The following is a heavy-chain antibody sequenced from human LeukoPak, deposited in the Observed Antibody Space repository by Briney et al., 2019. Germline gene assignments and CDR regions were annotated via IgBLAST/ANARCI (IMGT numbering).Heavy chain of an antibody. Sequence: EASVKVSCKASGYTFTGYYMHWVRQAPGQGLEWMGWINPNSGGTNYAQKFQGRVTMTRDTSISTAYMELSRLRSDDTAVYYCARDGTYCSGGSCYYYYMDVWGKGTTVTVSS. CDR2: INPNSGGT. V-gene: IGHV1-2*02. CDR1: GYTFTGYY. J-gene: IGHJ6*03. CDR3: ARDGTYCSGGSCYYYYMDV. D-gene: IGHD2-15*01.